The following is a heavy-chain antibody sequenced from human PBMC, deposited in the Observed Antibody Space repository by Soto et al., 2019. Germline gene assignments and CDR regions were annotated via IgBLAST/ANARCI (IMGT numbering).Heavy chain of an antibody. CDR3: ARDGAHDYAGAFDI. Sequence: QVQLQESGPGLVKPSETLSLTCTVSGGSISSYYWSWIRQPPGKGLEWIGYIYYSGSTNYNPSLKSRVTXXVXTXXNQFSLKLSSVTAADTAVYYCARDGAHDYAGAFDIWGQGTMVTVSS. CDR1: GGSISSYY. V-gene: IGHV4-59*01. CDR2: IYYSGST. D-gene: IGHD4-17*01. J-gene: IGHJ3*02.